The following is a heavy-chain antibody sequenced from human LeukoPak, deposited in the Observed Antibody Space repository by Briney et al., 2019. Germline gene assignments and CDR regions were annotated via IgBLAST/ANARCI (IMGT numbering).Heavy chain of an antibody. CDR3: ARDWRVATIYYYYFYKDV. D-gene: IGHD5-24*01. CDR2: IKQDGSAT. CDR1: GLTFSNFW. V-gene: IGHV3-7*01. J-gene: IGHJ6*03. Sequence: GGSLRLSCAASGLTFSNFWMSWVRQAPGKGLEWVASIKQDGSATYYVDSVKGRFTISRDNAKNSLFLQMNSLTAEDTAVYYCARDWRVATIYYYYFYKDVWGKGTTVTVSS.